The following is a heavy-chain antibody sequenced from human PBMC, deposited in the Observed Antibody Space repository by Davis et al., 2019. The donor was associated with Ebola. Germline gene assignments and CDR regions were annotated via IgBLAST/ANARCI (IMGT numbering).Heavy chain of an antibody. CDR2: FDPEDGET. J-gene: IGHJ4*02. CDR1: GYTFSELS. CDR3: SPDPVLTGKYV. D-gene: IGHD4/OR15-4a*01. V-gene: IGHV1-24*01. Sequence: AASVKVSCKASGYTFSELSMHWVRQAPGKGLEWLGGFDPEDGETIYAQKFQGRVTVTEDTSTDTAYMELSSLTSDDTAVYYCSPDPVLTGKYVWGQGTLVIVSS.